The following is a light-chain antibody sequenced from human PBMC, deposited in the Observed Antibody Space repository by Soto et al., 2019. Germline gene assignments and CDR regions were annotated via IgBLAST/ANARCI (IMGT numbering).Light chain of an antibody. CDR1: QSVSSSY. CDR2: GAS. J-gene: IGKJ1*01. V-gene: IGKV3D-20*02. CDR3: QQRSKWRT. Sequence: ETVLTQSPGTLSLSPGDRATLSCRASQSVSSSYLAWYQQKPGQAPRLLIYGASTRATGIPARFSGSGSGTEFTLTISSLQSEDFAVYYCQQRSKWRTFGQGTKGGYQ.